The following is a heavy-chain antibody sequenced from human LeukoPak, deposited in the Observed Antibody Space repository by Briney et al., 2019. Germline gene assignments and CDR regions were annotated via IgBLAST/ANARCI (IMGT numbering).Heavy chain of an antibody. CDR2: IYYSGNT. V-gene: IGHV4-39*07. D-gene: IGHD6-19*01. J-gene: IGHJ5*02. CDR1: GGSISSSSYY. CDR3: ARGSGDSSGSNWFDP. Sequence: PSETLSLTCTVSGGSISSSSYYWGWIRQPPGKGLEWIGSIYYSGNTYYNPSLKSRVTISVDTSKNQFSLKLSSVTAADTAVFYCARGSGDSSGSNWFDPWGQGTLVTVSS.